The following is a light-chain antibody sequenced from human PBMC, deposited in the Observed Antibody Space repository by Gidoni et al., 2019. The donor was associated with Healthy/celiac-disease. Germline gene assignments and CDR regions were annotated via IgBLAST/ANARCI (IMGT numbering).Light chain of an antibody. CDR3: QQYYSYWT. CDR2: AAS. J-gene: IGKJ1*01. V-gene: IGKV1-8*01. Sequence: AIRITQSPSSLSASTGDRVTITCRASQGISSYLAWYQQKPGKAPKLLIYAASTLQSGVPSRFSGSGSGTDFTLTISCLQSEDFATYYCQQYYSYWTLGQGTKVEIK. CDR1: QGISSY.